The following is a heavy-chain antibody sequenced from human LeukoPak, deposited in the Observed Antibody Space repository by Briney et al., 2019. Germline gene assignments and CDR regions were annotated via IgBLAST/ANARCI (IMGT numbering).Heavy chain of an antibody. CDR3: AITRSDYYDTRGSPA. CDR2: ISGSGIST. V-gene: IGHV3-23*01. Sequence: GGSLRLSCAATGFTFSSYTMSWVRQAPGKGLEWVSGISGSGISTYYADSVKGLLTISRDNSKNTLYLQMNGLRVEDTAVYYCAITRSDYYDTRGSPAWGQGSLVIVSS. D-gene: IGHD3-22*01. CDR1: GFTFSSYT. J-gene: IGHJ4*02.